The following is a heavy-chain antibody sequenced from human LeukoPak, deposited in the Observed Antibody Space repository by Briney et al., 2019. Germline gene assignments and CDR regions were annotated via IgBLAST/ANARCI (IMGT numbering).Heavy chain of an antibody. V-gene: IGHV3-23*01. J-gene: IGHJ4*02. CDR2: IFGSGGSP. CDR3: ASSWAEAMAFDY. Sequence: GGSLRLSCEASGFTFGSHAMYWVRQAPGKGLEWVAGIFGSGGSPHYADPVKGRFTISRDNSKNTLYLQMNSLRAEDTAVYYCASSWAEAMAFDYWGQGTLVTVSS. D-gene: IGHD3-16*01. CDR1: GFTFGSHA.